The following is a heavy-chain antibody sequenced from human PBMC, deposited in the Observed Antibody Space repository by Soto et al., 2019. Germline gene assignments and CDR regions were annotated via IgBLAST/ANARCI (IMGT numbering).Heavy chain of an antibody. Sequence: GGSLRLSCAASGFTFSSYAITWVRQVPGKGLEWVSAITGSGGNTYYADSVKGQFTISKDNSKNTVYLQMNSLRAEDTAVYYCAKTNERSSSGWYGEYWGQGTLVTVSS. CDR1: GFTFSSYA. D-gene: IGHD6-19*01. CDR2: ITGSGGNT. CDR3: AKTNERSSSGWYGEY. V-gene: IGHV3-23*01. J-gene: IGHJ4*02.